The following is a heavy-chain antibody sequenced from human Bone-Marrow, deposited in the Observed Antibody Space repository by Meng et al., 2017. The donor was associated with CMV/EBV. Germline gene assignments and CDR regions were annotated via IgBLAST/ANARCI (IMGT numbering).Heavy chain of an antibody. CDR1: W. Sequence: WMSWVRQDPGKGLGWVGRIKSKTDGGTTDYAAPVKGRFTISRDDSKNTLYLQMNSLKTEDTAVYYCTTLREYCSSTSCYGGWYFDLWGRGTLVTVSS. J-gene: IGHJ2*01. V-gene: IGHV3-15*01. CDR2: IKSKTDGGTT. CDR3: TTLREYCSSTSCYGGWYFDL. D-gene: IGHD2-2*01.